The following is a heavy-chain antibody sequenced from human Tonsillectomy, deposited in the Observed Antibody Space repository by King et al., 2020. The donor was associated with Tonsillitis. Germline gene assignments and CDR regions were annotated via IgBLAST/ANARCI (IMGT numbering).Heavy chain of an antibody. V-gene: IGHV3-23*04. CDR1: GFTFSSYA. J-gene: IGHJ6*02. CDR2: ISGSGGST. CDR3: ATTIPSDSGELPHYYYGMDV. D-gene: IGHD1-26*01. Sequence: VQLVESGGGLVHPGGSLRLSCAASGFTFSSYAMSWVRQAPGKGLEWVSAISGSGGSTYYADSVKGRFTISRDNSKNTLYLQMNSLRAEDTAVYYCATTIPSDSGELPHYYYGMDVWGQGTTVTVSS.